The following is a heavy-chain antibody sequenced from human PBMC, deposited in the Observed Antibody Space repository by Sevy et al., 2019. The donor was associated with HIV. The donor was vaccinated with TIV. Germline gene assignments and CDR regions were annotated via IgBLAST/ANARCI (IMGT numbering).Heavy chain of an antibody. CDR2: IRSKAYGGTT. CDR1: GFTFGDYA. D-gene: IGHD3-10*01. Sequence: GESLKISCTASGFTFGDYAMSWVRQAPGKGLEWVGFIRSKAYGGTTEYAASVKGRFTISRDDSKSIAYLQMNSLKTEDTAVYYCTRARGSHPADAFDIWGQGTMVTVSS. V-gene: IGHV3-49*04. CDR3: TRARGSHPADAFDI. J-gene: IGHJ3*02.